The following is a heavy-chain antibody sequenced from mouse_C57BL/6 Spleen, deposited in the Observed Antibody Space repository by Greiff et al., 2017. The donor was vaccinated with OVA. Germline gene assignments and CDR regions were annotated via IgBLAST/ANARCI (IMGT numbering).Heavy chain of an antibody. CDR1: GYTFTGYW. Sequence: QVQLKESGAELMKPGASVKLSCKATGYTFTGYWIEILPGSGSTNYNEKFKGKATFTADTSSNTAYMQLSSLTTEDSAIYYCARGYYGSDFDYWGQGTTLTVSS. D-gene: IGHD1-1*01. CDR2: LPGSGST. V-gene: IGHV1-9*01. J-gene: IGHJ2*01. CDR3: ARGYYGSDFDY.